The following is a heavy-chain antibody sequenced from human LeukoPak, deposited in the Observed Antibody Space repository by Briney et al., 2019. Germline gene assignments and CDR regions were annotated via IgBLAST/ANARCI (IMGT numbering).Heavy chain of an antibody. CDR3: ARDGGYSGTYPEN. D-gene: IGHD1-26*01. CDR2: INTDGSST. Sequence: GGSLRLSCAASGFTFSSYWMHWVRQAPGKGLVWVSRINTDGSSTIYADSVKGRFTISRDNAKNTLYLQMNSLRAEDTAVYYCARDGGYSGTYPENWGQGTLVTVSS. J-gene: IGHJ4*02. V-gene: IGHV3-74*01. CDR1: GFTFSSYW.